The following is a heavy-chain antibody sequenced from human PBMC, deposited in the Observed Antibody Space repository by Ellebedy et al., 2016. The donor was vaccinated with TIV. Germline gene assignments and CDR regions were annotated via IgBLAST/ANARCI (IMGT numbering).Heavy chain of an antibody. J-gene: IGHJ4*02. CDR2: VHYSGGT. D-gene: IGHD3-9*01. CDR1: GASISSSGYF. V-gene: IGHV4-39*07. CDR3: ARGEDILYFDS. Sequence: MPSEILSLTCTVSGASISSSGYFCAWIRQPPGEGLEWIGSVHYSGGTYYNPSLKSRLTISEDMSKNHFSLSLSSVTAADTAIYYCARGEDILYFDSWGQGTLVTVSS.